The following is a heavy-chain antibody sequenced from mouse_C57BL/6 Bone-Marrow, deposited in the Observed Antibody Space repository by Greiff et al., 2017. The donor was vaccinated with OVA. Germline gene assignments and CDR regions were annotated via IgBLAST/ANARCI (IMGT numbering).Heavy chain of an antibody. D-gene: IGHD1-1*01. CDR3: ARDHLLRSFAY. Sequence: EVKVVESGGGLVKPGGSLNLSCAASGFTFSSYAMSWVRQTPEKRLEWVATISDGGSYTYYPDNVKGRFTISRDNAKNNLYLQMSHLKSEDTAMYYCARDHLLRSFAYWGQGTLVTVSA. J-gene: IGHJ3*01. CDR2: ISDGGSYT. V-gene: IGHV5-4*01. CDR1: GFTFSSYA.